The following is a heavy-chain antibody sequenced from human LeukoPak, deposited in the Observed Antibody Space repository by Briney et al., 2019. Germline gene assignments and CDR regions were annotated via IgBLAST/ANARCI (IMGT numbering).Heavy chain of an antibody. CDR3: ARDFDVSGVVVAATPFDY. Sequence: ASVKVSCKASGYTFTSYGISWVRQAPGQGLEWMGWISAYNGNTNYAQKLQGRATMTTDTSTSTAYMELRSLRSDDTAVYYCARDFDVSGVVVAATPFDYWGQGTLVTVSS. D-gene: IGHD2-15*01. CDR1: GYTFTSYG. CDR2: ISAYNGNT. J-gene: IGHJ4*02. V-gene: IGHV1-18*01.